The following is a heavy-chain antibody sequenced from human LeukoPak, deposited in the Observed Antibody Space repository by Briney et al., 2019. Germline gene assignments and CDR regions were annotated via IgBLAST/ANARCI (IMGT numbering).Heavy chain of an antibody. D-gene: IGHD6-13*01. Sequence: PGGSLRLSCAVSGFTFSGYYMNWIRQAPGKGLEWVSFISSGSSTISHADSVKGRFTISRDNADNSLYLQMNSLRAEDAAAYYYARRARAGRCFDYWGQGTLVTVSS. CDR3: ARRARAGRCFDY. V-gene: IGHV3-11*01. CDR1: GFTFSGYY. J-gene: IGHJ4*02. CDR2: ISSGSSTI.